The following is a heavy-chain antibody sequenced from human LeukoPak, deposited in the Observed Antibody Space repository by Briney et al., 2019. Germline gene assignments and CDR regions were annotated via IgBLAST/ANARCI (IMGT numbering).Heavy chain of an antibody. D-gene: IGHD2-2*01. CDR3: ARPRGCGSSRCNNFDY. CDR1: GFTFSSYG. Sequence: GGSLRLSCAASGFTFSSYGMSWVRQAPGKGLEWVSAINTSGGSTYYADSVKGRFTISRDNSKNTLYLQMNSLRAEDTAVYYCARPRGCGSSRCNNFDYWGQGTLVTVSS. J-gene: IGHJ4*02. CDR2: INTSGGST. V-gene: IGHV3-23*01.